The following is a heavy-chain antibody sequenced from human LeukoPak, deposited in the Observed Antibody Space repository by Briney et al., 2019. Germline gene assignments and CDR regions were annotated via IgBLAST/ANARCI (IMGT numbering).Heavy chain of an antibody. Sequence: GGSLRLSCAASGFTFSSYSMNWVRQAPGKGLEWVGRIKSKNDGSTTDYAAPVKGRFPISRDDSKNTLYLQMNSLKTEDTAVYYCTTVRSGWGQGTMVTVSS. CDR3: TTVRSG. CDR2: IKSKNDGSTT. CDR1: GFTFSSYS. D-gene: IGHD3-3*01. V-gene: IGHV3-15*07. J-gene: IGHJ3*01.